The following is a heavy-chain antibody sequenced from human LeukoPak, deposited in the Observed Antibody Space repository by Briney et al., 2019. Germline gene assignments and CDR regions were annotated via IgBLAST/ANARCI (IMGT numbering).Heavy chain of an antibody. Sequence: SETLSLTCTVSGGSISSGDYYWSWIRQPPGKGLEWIGYIYYSGSTYYNPSLKSRVTISVDTSKNQFSLKLSSVTAADTAVYYCARRAPLNSGSAAGDAFDIWGQGTMVTVSS. CDR1: GGSISSGDYY. D-gene: IGHD5-12*01. V-gene: IGHV4-30-4*01. J-gene: IGHJ3*02. CDR2: IYYSGST. CDR3: ARRAPLNSGSAAGDAFDI.